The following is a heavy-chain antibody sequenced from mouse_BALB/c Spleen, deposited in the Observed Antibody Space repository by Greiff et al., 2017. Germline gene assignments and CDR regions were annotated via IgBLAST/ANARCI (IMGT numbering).Heavy chain of an antibody. CDR3: NPGYWFAY. Sequence: EVQLQQSGAELVRSGASVKLSCTASGFNIKDYYMHWVKQRPEQGLEWIGWIDPENGDTEYAPKFQGKATMTADTSSNTAYLQLSSLTSEDTAVYYCNPGYWFAYWGQGTLVTVSA. CDR1: GFNIKDYY. J-gene: IGHJ3*01. CDR2: IDPENGDT. D-gene: IGHD1-2*01. V-gene: IGHV14-4*02.